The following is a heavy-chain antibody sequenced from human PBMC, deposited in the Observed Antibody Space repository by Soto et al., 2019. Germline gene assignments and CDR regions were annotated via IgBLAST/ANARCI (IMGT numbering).Heavy chain of an antibody. Sequence: EVQLVESGGGLVKPGGSLRLSCAASGFTFSSYSMNWVRQAPGKGLEWVSSITSSTSYIYYADSVKGRFTISRDNAKNSLYLQMNSLRAEDTAVYYCARDDTYGMDVWGQGTTVTVSS. J-gene: IGHJ6*02. CDR2: ITSSTSYI. V-gene: IGHV3-21*01. CDR3: ARDDTYGMDV. CDR1: GFTFSSYS.